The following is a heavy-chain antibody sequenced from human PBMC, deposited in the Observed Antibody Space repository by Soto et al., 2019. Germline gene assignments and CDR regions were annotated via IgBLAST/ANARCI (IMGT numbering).Heavy chain of an antibody. CDR2: TRNKANSYTT. J-gene: IGHJ6*02. D-gene: IGHD6-19*01. CDR3: TRVGGSSGWQYGMDV. CDR1: GFTFSDYY. Sequence: EVQLVESGGGLVQPGGSLRLSCAASGFTFSDYYMDWVRQAPGKGLEWVARTRNKANSYTTEYAASVKGRFTISRDESKNSLYLQMNSLKTEDTAVYYCTRVGGSSGWQYGMDVWGQGTTVTVSS. V-gene: IGHV3-72*01.